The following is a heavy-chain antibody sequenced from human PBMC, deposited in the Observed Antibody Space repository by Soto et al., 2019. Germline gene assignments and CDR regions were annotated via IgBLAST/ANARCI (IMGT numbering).Heavy chain of an antibody. CDR1: GGSISSSNW. CDR2: IYHSGST. Sequence: TSETLSLTCAVSGGSISSSNWWSWVRQPPGKGLEWIGEIYHSGSTNYNPSLKSRVTISVDKSKNQFSLKLSSVTAADTAVYYCASLLRFLEWLFSPYNWFDPWGQGTLVTVSS. V-gene: IGHV4-4*02. D-gene: IGHD3-3*01. J-gene: IGHJ5*02. CDR3: ASLLRFLEWLFSPYNWFDP.